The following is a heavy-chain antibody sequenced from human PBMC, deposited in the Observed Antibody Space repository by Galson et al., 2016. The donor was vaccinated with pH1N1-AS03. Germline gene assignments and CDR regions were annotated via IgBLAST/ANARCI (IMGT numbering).Heavy chain of an antibody. D-gene: IGHD5-24*01. CDR1: GYTFTSYG. CDR3: AKVGGEGYNWYFYGMDV. V-gene: IGHV1-18*01. CDR2: ISAYNGNT. J-gene: IGHJ6*02. Sequence: SVKVSCKASGYTFTSYGITWVRQAPGQGLEWMGWISAYNGNTKHAQKFPGRVTMTTDTSTSTAYMELRSLRSDGTAVYYCAKVGGEGYNWYFYGMDVWGQGTTVTVSS.